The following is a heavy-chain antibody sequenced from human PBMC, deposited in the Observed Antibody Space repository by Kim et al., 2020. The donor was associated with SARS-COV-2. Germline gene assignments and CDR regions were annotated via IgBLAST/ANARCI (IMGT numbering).Heavy chain of an antibody. D-gene: IGHD1-1*01. CDR1: GYTFTGYY. CDR2: INPNSGGT. CDR3: TELDQHESDY. V-gene: IGHV1-2*02. J-gene: IGHJ4*02. Sequence: ASVKVSCQASGYTFTGYYMHWVRQAPGQGLEWMGRINPNSGGTLYARQFQGRVTMTWDASGSTAYMELSRLRSDDTALYYCTELDQHESDYWGQGTLVTVSS.